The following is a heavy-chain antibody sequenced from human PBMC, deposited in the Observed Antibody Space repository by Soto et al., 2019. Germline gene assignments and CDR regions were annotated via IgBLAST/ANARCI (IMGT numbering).Heavy chain of an antibody. J-gene: IGHJ4*02. CDR3: ARGIIAAAGTSDSNDY. V-gene: IGHV4-4*02. CDR1: GGSISSSNW. CDR2: IYHSGST. D-gene: IGHD6-13*01. Sequence: QVQLQESGPGLVKPSGTLSLTCAVSGGSISSSNWWSWVRQPPGKGLEWIGEIYHSGSTNYNPSLQSRVTISVDKSKNQFSLKLSSVTAADTAVYYCARGIIAAAGTSDSNDYWGQGTLVTVSS.